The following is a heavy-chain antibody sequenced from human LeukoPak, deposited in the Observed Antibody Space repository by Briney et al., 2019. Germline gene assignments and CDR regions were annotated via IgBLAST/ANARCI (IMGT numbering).Heavy chain of an antibody. CDR1: GFTFSSYA. D-gene: IGHD2-2*01. CDR3: AKDRGECSSTSCSYYYFDY. CDR2: ISGSGGST. J-gene: IGHJ4*02. Sequence: GGSLRLSCAASGFTFSSYAMSWVRQAPGKGLEWVSAISGSGGSTYYTDSVKGRFTISRDNSKNTLYLQMNSLRAEDTAVYYCAKDRGECSSTSCSYYYFDYWGQGTLVTVSS. V-gene: IGHV3-23*01.